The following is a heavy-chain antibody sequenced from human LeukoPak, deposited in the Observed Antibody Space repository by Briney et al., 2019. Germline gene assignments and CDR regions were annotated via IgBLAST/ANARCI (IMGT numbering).Heavy chain of an antibody. CDR1: GFTFSSYG. Sequence: GGSLRLSCAASGFTFSSYGVHWVRQAPGKGLEWVAVMSHDGTNKYYADSVKGRFTISRDNSKNTLFLQMNSLRGEDTAVYYCARDAAYSSSSGILDYWGQGTLVTVSS. V-gene: IGHV3-30*04. J-gene: IGHJ4*02. CDR3: ARDAAYSSSSGILDY. D-gene: IGHD6-6*01. CDR2: MSHDGTNK.